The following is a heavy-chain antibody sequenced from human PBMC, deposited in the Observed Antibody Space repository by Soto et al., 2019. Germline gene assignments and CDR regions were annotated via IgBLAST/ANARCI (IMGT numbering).Heavy chain of an antibody. CDR1: GDSISSGDYY. CDR3: ARGRSRMAVAGPRNMYFDY. CDR2: IYYSGTT. J-gene: IGHJ4*02. D-gene: IGHD6-19*01. V-gene: IGHV4-30-4*01. Sequence: PSETLSLTCTVSGDSISSGDYYWSWVRQSPGKGLGRIGCIYYSGTTYYNPSHETRLTMSVDTSKNQFSLRLSSVTAADTAVYFCARGRSRMAVAGPRNMYFDYWGQGTLVTVSS.